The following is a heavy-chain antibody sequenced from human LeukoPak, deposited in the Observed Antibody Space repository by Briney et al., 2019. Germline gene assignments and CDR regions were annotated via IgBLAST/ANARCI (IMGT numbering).Heavy chain of an antibody. V-gene: IGHV4-59*08. CDR2: INYSGST. CDR1: GGSISSYY. CDR3: ARAYSGYGLLFDY. D-gene: IGHD5-12*01. Sequence: SETLSLTCTVSGGSISSYYWSWIRQPPGKGLEWIGYINYSGSTYYNPSLKSRVTISVDTSKNQFSLKLSSVTAADTAVYYCARAYSGYGLLFDYWGQGTLVTVSS. J-gene: IGHJ4*02.